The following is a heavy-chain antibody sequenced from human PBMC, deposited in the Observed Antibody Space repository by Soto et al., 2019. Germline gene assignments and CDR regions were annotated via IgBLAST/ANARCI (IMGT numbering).Heavy chain of an antibody. J-gene: IGHJ5*02. Sequence: SETLSLTCAVYGGSFSGYYWSWIRQPPGRGLEWIGEIHYSRSTNYNPSLKSRVAISVDTSKNHFSLNLSFVTAADTAVYYCAGCEMDLPSTSCYLASWGQGTLVTVSS. CDR3: AGCEMDLPSTSCYLAS. CDR1: GGSFSGYY. D-gene: IGHD2-2*01. V-gene: IGHV4-34*01. CDR2: IHYSRST.